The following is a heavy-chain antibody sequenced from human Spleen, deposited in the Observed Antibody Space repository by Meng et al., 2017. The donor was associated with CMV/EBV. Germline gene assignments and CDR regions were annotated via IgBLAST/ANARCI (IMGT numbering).Heavy chain of an antibody. D-gene: IGHD3-22*01. CDR1: GYTFIGYY. CDR3: AKSLYTNYYSTYYGLDV. CDR2: INPNSGGT. Sequence: ASVKVSCKASGYTFIGYYMHWMRQAPGQGLEWMGWINPNSGGTDHAQKFQGRVTMTRDTSISTVYMELSRLRSDDTAVYFCAKSLYTNYYSTYYGLDVWGQGTTVTVSS. J-gene: IGHJ6*02. V-gene: IGHV1-2*02.